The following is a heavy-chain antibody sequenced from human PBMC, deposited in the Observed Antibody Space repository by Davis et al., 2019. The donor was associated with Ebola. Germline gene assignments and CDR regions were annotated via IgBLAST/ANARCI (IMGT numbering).Heavy chain of an antibody. Sequence: GESLKISCAASGFTFSSYSMNWVRQAPGKGLEWVSSISSSSSYIYYADSVKGRFTISRDNAKNSLYLQMNSLRAEDTAVYYCAREYSSGWGKRFDYWGQGTTVTVSS. D-gene: IGHD6-19*01. V-gene: IGHV3-21*01. CDR2: ISSSSSYI. CDR1: GFTFSSYS. CDR3: AREYSSGWGKRFDY. J-gene: IGHJ4*03.